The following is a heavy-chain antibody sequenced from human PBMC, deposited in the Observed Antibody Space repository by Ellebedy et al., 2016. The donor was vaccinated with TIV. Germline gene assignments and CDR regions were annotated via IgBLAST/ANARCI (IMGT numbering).Heavy chain of an antibody. CDR2: INWNGDIT. CDR3: ARGGAGFDSMNRELSFDS. V-gene: IGHV3-20*03. CDR1: GFSFDDYG. Sequence: GGSLRLSXAASGFSFDDYGMAWVRQVPGKNLERVSGINWNGDITEYADSVKGRFTISRDDAENSLYLQMNSLRDEDTAVYYCARGGAGFDSMNRELSFDSWGQGTLVTVSS. D-gene: IGHD1-26*01. J-gene: IGHJ4*02.